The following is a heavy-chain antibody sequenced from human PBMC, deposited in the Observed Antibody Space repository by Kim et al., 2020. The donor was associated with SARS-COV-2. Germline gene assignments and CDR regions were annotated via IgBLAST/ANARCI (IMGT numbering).Heavy chain of an antibody. CDR1: GGSVSSGSYY. CDR2: IYYSGST. J-gene: IGHJ5*02. D-gene: IGHD3-22*01. V-gene: IGHV4-61*01. CDR3: AAWYYYDSSGYYPYNWFDP. Sequence: SETLSLTCTVSGGSVSSGSYYWSWIRQPPGKGLEWIGYIYYSGSTNYNPSLKSRVTISVDTSKNQFSLKLSSVTAADTAVYYCAAWYYYDSSGYYPYNWFDPWGQGTLVTVSS.